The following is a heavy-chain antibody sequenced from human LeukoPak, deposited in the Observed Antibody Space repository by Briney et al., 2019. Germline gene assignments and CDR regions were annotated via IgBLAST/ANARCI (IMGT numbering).Heavy chain of an antibody. Sequence: SETLSLTCAVYGGSFSGYYWSWIRQPPGKGLEWIGEINHSGSTNYNPSLKSRVTISVDTSKNQFSLKLSSVTAADTAVYYCARGYGYGYNVDPWGQGTLVTVSS. D-gene: IGHD5-18*01. CDR1: GGSFSGYY. V-gene: IGHV4-34*01. CDR3: ARGYGYGYNVDP. J-gene: IGHJ5*02. CDR2: INHSGST.